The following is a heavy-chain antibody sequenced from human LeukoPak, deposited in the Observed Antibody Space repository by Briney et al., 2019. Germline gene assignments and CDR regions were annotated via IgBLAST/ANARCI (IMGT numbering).Heavy chain of an antibody. D-gene: IGHD3-10*01. CDR3: AREPLRGEPFDY. CDR1: GFTFSSYE. CDR2: ISSSGSTI. J-gene: IGHJ4*02. Sequence: GGSLRLSCAASGFTFSSYEMNWVRQAPGKGLEWVSYISSSGSTIYYADSVKGRFTISRDNAKNSLYLQMNSLRAGDTAVYYCAREPLRGEPFDYWGQGTLVTVSS. V-gene: IGHV3-48*03.